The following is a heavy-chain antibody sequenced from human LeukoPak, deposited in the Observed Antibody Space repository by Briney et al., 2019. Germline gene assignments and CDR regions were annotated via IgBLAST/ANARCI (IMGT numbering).Heavy chain of an antibody. Sequence: PGGSLRLSCAASGFTFSSYAMTWVRQAPGRGLEWVSSIVGSGGATYYADSVKGRFTISRDNSKNTLYLQMSSLRAEDTAVYYCAKEHMAAAVYYFDYWGQGSLVTVSS. J-gene: IGHJ4*02. V-gene: IGHV3-23*01. D-gene: IGHD6-13*01. CDR3: AKEHMAAAVYYFDY. CDR1: GFTFSSYA. CDR2: IVGSGGAT.